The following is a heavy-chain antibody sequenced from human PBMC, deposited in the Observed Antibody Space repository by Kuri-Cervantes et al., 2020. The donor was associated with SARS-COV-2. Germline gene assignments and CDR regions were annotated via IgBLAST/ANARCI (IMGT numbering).Heavy chain of an antibody. CDR3: ARQGYCSGGSCYSGAMDV. CDR1: GGSISSSSYY. V-gene: IGHV3-11*01. D-gene: IGHD2-15*01. J-gene: IGHJ6*02. Sequence: GGSLRLSCTVSGGSISSSSYYWGWIRQAPGEGLEWVSYISSSGGIYMQYADSVKGRFTITRDNAKKSLYLEMNSLRAEDTAVYYCARQGYCSGGSCYSGAMDVWGQGTTVTVSS. CDR2: ISSSGGIYM.